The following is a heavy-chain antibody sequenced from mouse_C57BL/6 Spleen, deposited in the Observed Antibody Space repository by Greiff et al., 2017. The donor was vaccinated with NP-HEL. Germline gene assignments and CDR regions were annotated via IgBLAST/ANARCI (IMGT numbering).Heavy chain of an antibody. CDR2: INPNYGTT. CDR1: GYSFTDYN. CDR3: ARDGNYGYYYAMDY. V-gene: IGHV1-39*01. J-gene: IGHJ4*01. D-gene: IGHD2-1*01. Sequence: VHVKQSGPELVKPGASVKISCKASGYSFTDYNMNWVKQSNGKSLEWIGVINPNYGTTSYNQKFKGKATLTVDQSSSTAYMQLNSLTSEDSAAYYCARDGNYGYYYAMDYWGQGTSVTVSS.